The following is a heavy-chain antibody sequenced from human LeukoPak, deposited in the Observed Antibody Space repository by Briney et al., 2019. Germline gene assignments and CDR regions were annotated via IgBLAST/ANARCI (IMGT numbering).Heavy chain of an antibody. V-gene: IGHV3-23*01. CDR3: ARELRFSEY. D-gene: IGHD5-12*01. Sequence: GGTLRLSCAASGFTFSDYYMSWVRQAPGKGLEWVSAISGSGGSTYYADSVKGRCTISRDNSKNTLYLQMNSLRAEDTAVYYCARELRFSEYWGQGTLVTVSS. J-gene: IGHJ4*02. CDR2: ISGSGGST. CDR1: GFTFSDYY.